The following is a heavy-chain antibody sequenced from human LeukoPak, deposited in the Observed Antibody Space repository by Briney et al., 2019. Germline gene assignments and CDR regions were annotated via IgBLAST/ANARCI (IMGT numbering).Heavy chain of an antibody. J-gene: IGHJ4*02. CDR1: GFTFSSYE. Sequence: GGSLRLSCAASGFTFSSYEMNWVRQATGKGLEWVSYISSSGSTIYYADSVKGRFTISRDNSKNTLYLQMNSLRAEDTAVYYCAKGRLAGWYWVDYWGQGTLVTVSS. D-gene: IGHD6-19*01. CDR2: ISSSGSTI. V-gene: IGHV3-48*03. CDR3: AKGRLAGWYWVDY.